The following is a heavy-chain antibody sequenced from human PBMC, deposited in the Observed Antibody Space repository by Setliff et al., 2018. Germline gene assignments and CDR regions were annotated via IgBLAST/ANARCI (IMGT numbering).Heavy chain of an antibody. CDR3: ARLVRYCTRTSCQRTPGAEY. Sequence: SVKVSCKASGGTFSSYTITWVRQAPGQGLEWMGGIIPIFDTRNYAQKFQGKVNITADESTSTAYMELSSLRSEDTAVYYCARLVRYCTRTSCQRTPGAEYWGQGTLVTVSS. V-gene: IGHV1-69*13. CDR2: IIPIFDTR. D-gene: IGHD2-2*01. CDR1: GGTFSSYT. J-gene: IGHJ4*02.